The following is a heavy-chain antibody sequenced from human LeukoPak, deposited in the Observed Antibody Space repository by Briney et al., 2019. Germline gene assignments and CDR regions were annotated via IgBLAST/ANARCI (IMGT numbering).Heavy chain of an antibody. D-gene: IGHD2-2*01. V-gene: IGHV3-23*01. J-gene: IGHJ6*03. CDR2: ISSSSSYI. CDR3: AKDREYQLLLGIPRYYMDV. CDR1: GFTFSSYA. Sequence: GGSLRLSCAASGFTFSSYAMNWVRQAPGKGLEWVSSISSSSSYIYYADSVKGRFTVSRDNSKNTLYLQMNSLRAEDTAVYYCAKDREYQLLLGIPRYYMDVWGKGTTVTVSS.